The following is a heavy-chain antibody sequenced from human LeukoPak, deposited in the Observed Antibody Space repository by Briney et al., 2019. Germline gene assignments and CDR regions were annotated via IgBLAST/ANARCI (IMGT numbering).Heavy chain of an antibody. CDR1: GYTFTSNY. CDR2: ISPSGGST. D-gene: IGHD1-1*01. V-gene: IGHV1-46*01. J-gene: IGHJ6*03. Sequence: ASVKVSCKAFGYTFTSNYMHWVRQAPGQGPEWMGVISPSGGSTTYAQKFQGRVTLTRDMSTSTDYLELSSLRSEDTAVYYCASPQGTTGTTGRPWNYYYMDVRGKGTTVTVSS. CDR3: ASPQGTTGTTGRPWNYYYMDV.